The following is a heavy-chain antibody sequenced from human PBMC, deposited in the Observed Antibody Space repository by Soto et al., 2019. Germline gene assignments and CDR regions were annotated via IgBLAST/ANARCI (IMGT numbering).Heavy chain of an antibody. CDR3: VRKYPGTRPFDY. CDR1: GFTFNSYA. CDR2: IGTDGNT. V-gene: IGHV3-23*01. D-gene: IGHD2-2*01. Sequence: PGGSLRLSCAASGFTFNSYAMNWARQAPGKGLAWVSAIGTDGNTYYANSVKGRFTISRDNSRTTLYLQMNSLRVEDTALYYCVRKYPGTRPFDYWGQGTLVTVSS. J-gene: IGHJ4*01.